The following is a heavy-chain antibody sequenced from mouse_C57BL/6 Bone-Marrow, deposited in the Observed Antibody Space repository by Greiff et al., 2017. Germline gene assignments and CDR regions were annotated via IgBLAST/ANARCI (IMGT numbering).Heavy chain of an antibody. CDR2: ILPGSGST. CDR1: GYTFTGYW. CDR3: ARGMILWAWFAY. V-gene: IGHV1-9*01. J-gene: IGHJ3*01. Sequence: QVQLQQSGAELMKPGASVKLSCKATGYTFTGYWIEWVKQRPGHGLEWIGEILPGSGSTNYNEKFKGKATFTADTSSNTAYMQLSSLTTADSAIYYCARGMILWAWFAYWGQGTLVTVSA. D-gene: IGHD2-3*01.